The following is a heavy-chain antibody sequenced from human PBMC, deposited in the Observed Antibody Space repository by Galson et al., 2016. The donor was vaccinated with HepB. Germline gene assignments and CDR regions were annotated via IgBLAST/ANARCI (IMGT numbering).Heavy chain of an antibody. Sequence: SVKVSCKASGYAFSDYYLHWVRQAPGLGLEWMGWINTNRGATIYAQKFQDRVTMTRDTSINTAYMELSGLRSDDTAVYYCARDDNHDTIDFWGQGTLVTVSS. V-gene: IGHV1-2*02. CDR2: INTNRGAT. CDR3: ARDDNHDTIDF. CDR1: GYAFSDYY. D-gene: IGHD1-1*01. J-gene: IGHJ4*02.